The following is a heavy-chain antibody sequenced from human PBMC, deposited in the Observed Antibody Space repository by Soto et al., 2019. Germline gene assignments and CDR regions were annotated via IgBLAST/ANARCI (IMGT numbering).Heavy chain of an antibody. V-gene: IGHV3-30-3*01. CDR3: ARQYYDSSGFPDAFDI. CDR2: ISYDGSNK. D-gene: IGHD3-22*01. CDR1: GFTFSSYA. Sequence: QVQLVESGGGVVQPGRSLRLSCAASGFTFSSYAMHWVRQAPGKGLEWVAVISYDGSNKYYADSVKGRFTISRDNSKNTLYLQMNSLRAEDTAVYYCARQYYDSSGFPDAFDIWGQGTMVTVSS. J-gene: IGHJ3*02.